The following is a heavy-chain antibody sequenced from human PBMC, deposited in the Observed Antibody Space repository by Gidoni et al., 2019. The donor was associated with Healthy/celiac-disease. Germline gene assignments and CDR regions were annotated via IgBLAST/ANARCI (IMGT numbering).Heavy chain of an antibody. D-gene: IGHD3-22*01. CDR1: GFTFRDYS. V-gene: IGHV3-11*01. J-gene: IGHJ4*02. Sequence: QVQLVESGGGLVKPGGSLKLSWSASGFTFRDYSMCWIRQAPGKGLEWVSYISSSGSTIYYADSVKGRFTISRDNAKNSLYLQMNSLRAEDTAVYYCARASVNYYDSSGYYYDYWDQGTLVTVSS. CDR3: ARASVNYYDSSGYYYDY. CDR2: ISSSGSTI.